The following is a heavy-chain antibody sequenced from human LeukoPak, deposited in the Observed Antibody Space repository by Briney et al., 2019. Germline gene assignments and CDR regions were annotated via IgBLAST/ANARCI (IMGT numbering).Heavy chain of an antibody. J-gene: IGHJ5*02. V-gene: IGHV4-61*02. CDR2: IYTSGST. CDR3: ARDYYDSSGYGGGNWFDP. Sequence: SETLSLTCTVSGGSISSGSYYWSWIRQPAGKGLEWIGRIYTSGSTNYNPSLKSRVTISVDTSKNQFSLKLSSVTAADTAVYYCARDYYDSSGYGGGNWFDPWGQGTLVTASS. D-gene: IGHD3-22*01. CDR1: GGSISSGSYY.